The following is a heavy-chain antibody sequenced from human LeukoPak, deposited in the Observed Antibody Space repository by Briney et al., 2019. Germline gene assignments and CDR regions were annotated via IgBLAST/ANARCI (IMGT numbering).Heavy chain of an antibody. Sequence: SETLSLTCAVSGGSISSRDYYWGWIRQPPGKGLEWIGSFYNTGNTYYNPSLNTRVTISLDTSKSQSSLKLSSVTAADTAVYYCARGPGGRYYYDSSGSPVDVWGKGTTVTVSS. CDR2: FYNTGNT. V-gene: IGHV4-39*01. D-gene: IGHD3-22*01. CDR3: ARGPGGRYYYDSSGSPVDV. J-gene: IGHJ6*04. CDR1: GGSISSRDYY.